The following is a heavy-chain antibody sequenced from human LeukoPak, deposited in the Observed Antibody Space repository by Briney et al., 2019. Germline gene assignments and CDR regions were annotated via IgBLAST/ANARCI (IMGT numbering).Heavy chain of an antibody. CDR1: GFTFDDYG. CDR2: INWNGGST. V-gene: IGHV3-20*04. CDR3: ARARYFDWFYCYYMDV. J-gene: IGHJ6*03. D-gene: IGHD3-9*01. Sequence: GGSLRLSCAASGFTFDDYGMSWVRQAPGKGMEWVSGINWNGGSTCYADSVKGRFTISRDNAKNSLYLQMNSLRAEDTALYYCARARYFDWFYCYYMDVWGKGTTVTVSS.